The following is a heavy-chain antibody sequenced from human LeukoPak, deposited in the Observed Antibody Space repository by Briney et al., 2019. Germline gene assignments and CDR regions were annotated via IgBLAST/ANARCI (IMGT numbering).Heavy chain of an antibody. Sequence: GGSLRLSCVATGFTFKSSSMGWVRQAPGKGLEWVAFIGHFTGDIFYADSVKGRFNISRDDAKDSVYLQMNSLRVDDTAVYFCARDPYTGSMFDYWGHGTLVTVSS. CDR1: GFTFKSSS. J-gene: IGHJ4*01. V-gene: IGHV3-21*01. D-gene: IGHD1-1*01. CDR2: IGHFTGDI. CDR3: ARDPYTGSMFDY.